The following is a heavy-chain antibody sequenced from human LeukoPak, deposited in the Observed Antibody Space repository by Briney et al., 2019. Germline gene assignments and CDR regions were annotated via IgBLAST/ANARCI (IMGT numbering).Heavy chain of an antibody. Sequence: SETLSLTCTVSGGSISSSAYHWGWTRQPPGKGLEWIASIYYTGNTYYSPSLKSRVTISVDTSKNQFSLKLSSVTAADTAVYYCARVTRKGFDWLLPCYFDYWGQGTLVTVSS. V-gene: IGHV4-39*07. CDR3: ARVTRKGFDWLLPCYFDY. J-gene: IGHJ4*02. D-gene: IGHD3-9*01. CDR2: IYYTGNT. CDR1: GGSISSSAYH.